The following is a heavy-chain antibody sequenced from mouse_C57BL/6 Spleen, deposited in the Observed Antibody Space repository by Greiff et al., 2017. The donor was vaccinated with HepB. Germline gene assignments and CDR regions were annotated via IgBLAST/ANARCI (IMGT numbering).Heavy chain of an antibody. CDR2: ISNLAYSI. J-gene: IGHJ1*03. D-gene: IGHD1-1*01. Sequence: VQLKESGGGLVQPGGSLKLSCAASGFTFSDYGMAWVRQAPRKGPEWVAFISNLAYSIYYADTVTGRFTISRENAKNTLYLEMSSLRSEDTAMYYCARRGYYYGSSYGYWYFDVWGTGTTVTVSS. CDR1: GFTFSDYG. CDR3: ARRGYYYGSSYGYWYFDV. V-gene: IGHV5-15*01.